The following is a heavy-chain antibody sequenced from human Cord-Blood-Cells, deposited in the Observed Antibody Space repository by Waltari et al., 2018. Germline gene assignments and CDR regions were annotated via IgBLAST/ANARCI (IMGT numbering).Heavy chain of an antibody. J-gene: IGHJ6*02. CDR1: GYTFTSYG. V-gene: IGHV1-18*01. Sequence: QVLLVQSGAEVKKPGASVKVSCKASGYTFTSYGISWVRQAPGQGLEWMGWISAYNCNTNYAQKLQGRVTMTTDTSTSTAYMELRSLRSDDTAVYYCASCGGDCYYYYYGMDVWGQGTTVTVSS. CDR2: ISAYNCNT. D-gene: IGHD2-21*01. CDR3: ASCGGDCYYYYYGMDV.